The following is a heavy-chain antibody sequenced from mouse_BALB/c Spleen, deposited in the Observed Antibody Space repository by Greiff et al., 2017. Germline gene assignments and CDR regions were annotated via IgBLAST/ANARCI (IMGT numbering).Heavy chain of an antibody. Sequence: EVQLQQSGPELVKPGASVKISCKASGYTFTDYNMHWVKQSPGKSLEWIGYIYPYNGGTGYNQKFKSKATLTVDNSSSTAYMELRSLTSEDSAVYYCARRDYDVSSWFAYWGQGTLVTVSA. V-gene: IGHV1S29*02. CDR1: GYTFTDYN. CDR2: IYPYNGGT. D-gene: IGHD2-4*01. J-gene: IGHJ3*01. CDR3: ARRDYDVSSWFAY.